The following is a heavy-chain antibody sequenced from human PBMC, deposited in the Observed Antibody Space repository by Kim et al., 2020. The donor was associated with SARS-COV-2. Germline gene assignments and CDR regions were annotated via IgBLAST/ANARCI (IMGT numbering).Heavy chain of an antibody. V-gene: IGHV1-46*01. D-gene: IGHD2-21*01. CDR3: ARDGHIVVVSAIPSKTGYYGMDV. CDR1: GYTFTSYY. Sequence: ASVKVSCKASGYTFTSYYMHWVRQAPGQGLEWMGIINPSGGSTSYAQKFQGRVTMTRDTSMSTVYMELSSLRSEDTAVYYCARDGHIVVVSAIPSKTGYYGMDVWGQGTTVTVSS. J-gene: IGHJ6*02. CDR2: INPSGGST.